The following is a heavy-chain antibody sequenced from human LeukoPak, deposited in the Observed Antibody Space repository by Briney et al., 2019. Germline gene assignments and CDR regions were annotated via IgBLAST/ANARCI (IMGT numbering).Heavy chain of an antibody. J-gene: IGHJ4*02. CDR1: GGTFCSYA. V-gene: IGHV1-69*04. CDR3: ARERGYYDSSGYYPKN. Sequence: SVKVSCKAFGGTFCSYAISWVRQAPGQGLEWMGRIIPILGIANYAQKFQGRVTITADKSTSTAYMELSSLRSEDTAVYYCARERGYYDSSGYYPKNWGQGTLVTVSS. D-gene: IGHD3-22*01. CDR2: IIPILGIA.